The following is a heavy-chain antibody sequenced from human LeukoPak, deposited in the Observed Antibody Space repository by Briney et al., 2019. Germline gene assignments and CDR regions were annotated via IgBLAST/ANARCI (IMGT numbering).Heavy chain of an antibody. Sequence: GGSLRLSCAASGFTFSSYSMNWVRQAPGKGLEWVSSISSRSSYIYYADSVKGRFTISRDNAKNSLYLQMNSLRAEDTAVYYCARDLPGKENFDYWGQGTLVTVSS. V-gene: IGHV3-21*01. CDR2: ISSRSSYI. J-gene: IGHJ4*02. CDR1: GFTFSSYS. D-gene: IGHD4-23*01. CDR3: ARDLPGKENFDY.